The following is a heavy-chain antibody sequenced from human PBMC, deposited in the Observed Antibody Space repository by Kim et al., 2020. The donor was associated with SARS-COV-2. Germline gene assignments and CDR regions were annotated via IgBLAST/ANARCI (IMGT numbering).Heavy chain of an antibody. Sequence: ASVKVSCKASGYTFTSYGISWVRQAPGQGLEWMGWISAYNGNTNYAQKLQGRVTMTTDTSTSTAYMELRSLRSDDTAVYYCARDRETIAAAGLIGYWGQGTLVTVSS. V-gene: IGHV1-18*04. D-gene: IGHD6-13*01. J-gene: IGHJ4*02. CDR2: ISAYNGNT. CDR3: ARDRETIAAAGLIGY. CDR1: GYTFTSYG.